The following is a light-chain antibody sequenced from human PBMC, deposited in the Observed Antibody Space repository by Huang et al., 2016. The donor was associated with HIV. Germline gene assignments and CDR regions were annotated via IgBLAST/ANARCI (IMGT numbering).Light chain of an antibody. V-gene: IGKV1-6*01. J-gene: IGKJ1*01. CDR2: AAS. CDR1: QGIRND. CDR3: LQDFNYPRT. Sequence: AIQMTQSPSSRSASLGDRITITCRASQGIRNDLGWYQHTPGKAPKRLIYAASELQVGVPLRFRGSGSGTDFTLIITSLQPEDVGTYYCLQDFNYPRTFGQGTTVNI.